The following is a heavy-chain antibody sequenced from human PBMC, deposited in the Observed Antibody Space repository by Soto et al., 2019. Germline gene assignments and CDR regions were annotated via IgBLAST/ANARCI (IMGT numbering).Heavy chain of an antibody. D-gene: IGHD3-3*01. CDR1: GFTFSSYS. J-gene: IGHJ6*03. Sequence: GGSLRLSCAASGFTFSSYSMKWVRQAPGKGLEWVSYISSSSSTIYYADSVKGRFTISRDKAKNSLYLEMYSLRDYDTAVYVCARDTDDFWSGYYYCYYYMDVWGQGTTVTVSS. CDR3: ARDTDDFWSGYYYCYYYMDV. CDR2: ISSSSSTI. V-gene: IGHV3-48*02.